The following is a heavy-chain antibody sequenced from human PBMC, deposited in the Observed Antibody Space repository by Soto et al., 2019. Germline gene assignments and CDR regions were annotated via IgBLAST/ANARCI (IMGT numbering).Heavy chain of an antibody. CDR3: LPGITVPGPDY. V-gene: IGHV3-73*01. CDR2: IRSKANNYAT. D-gene: IGHD6-19*01. CDR1: GFTFSGSA. Sequence: GGSLRLSCAASGFTFSGSAIQWVRQASGKGLEWVGRIRSKANNYATAYSASVKGRFTISRDDSENTAYLQMNSLKTEDTAVYYCLPGITVPGPDYWGQGTLVTVSS. J-gene: IGHJ4*02.